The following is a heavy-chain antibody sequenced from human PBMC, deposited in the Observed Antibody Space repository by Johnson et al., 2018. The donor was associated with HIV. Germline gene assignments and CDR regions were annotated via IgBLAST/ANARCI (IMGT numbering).Heavy chain of an antibody. CDR2: VNQDGGAQ. Sequence: VQLVESGGGLVQPGGSLRLSCAASGFTLSNHWMSWVRQAPGKGLEYVANVNQDGGAQFYVDSVKGRFTISRDNAKNSLYLQMNSLSDEDTAVYYCARDQYSTSDDDAFDIWGQGTMVTVSS. CDR3: ARDQYSTSDDDAFDI. D-gene: IGHD6-6*01. J-gene: IGHJ3*02. CDR1: GFTLSNHW. V-gene: IGHV3-7*05.